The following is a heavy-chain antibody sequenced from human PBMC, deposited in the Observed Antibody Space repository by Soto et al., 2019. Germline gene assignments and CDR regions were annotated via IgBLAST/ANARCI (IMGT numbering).Heavy chain of an antibody. Sequence: EVQLLESGGGLVQPGGSLRLSCAASGFTFSSYSMNWVRQAPGKGLEWVASVGGGGDHTFYADSVKGRFTISSDDSQSTLSLQMNSLRADDTAVYFCAKRDAGSGRSPPLINYWGQGTLVTVSS. D-gene: IGHD3-10*01. CDR2: VGGGGDHT. J-gene: IGHJ4*02. CDR1: GFTFSSYS. CDR3: AKRDAGSGRSPPLINY. V-gene: IGHV3-23*01.